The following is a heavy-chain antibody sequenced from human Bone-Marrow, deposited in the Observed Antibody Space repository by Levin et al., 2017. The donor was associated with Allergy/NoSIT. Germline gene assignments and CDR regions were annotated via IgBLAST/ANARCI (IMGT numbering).Heavy chain of an antibody. Sequence: SQTLSLTCTVSDGSISSDDFYWTWIRQPPGKGLEWIGYIYYSGTTYYTPSLKSRVAMSVDTSKNQFSLNLTSVTAADTAVYYCARERDGFFDYWGQGSLVTVSS. V-gene: IGHV4-30-4*01. CDR2: IYYSGTT. D-gene: IGHD5-24*01. J-gene: IGHJ4*02. CDR1: DGSISSDDFY. CDR3: ARERDGFFDY.